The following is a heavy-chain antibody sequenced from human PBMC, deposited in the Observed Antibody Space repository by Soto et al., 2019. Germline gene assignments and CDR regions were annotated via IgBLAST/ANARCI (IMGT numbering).Heavy chain of an antibody. CDR1: GFTFSNYD. J-gene: IGHJ5*02. CDR2: IDSSGGTI. CDR3: ASLWGRQLWLPPP. Sequence: EVQLVQSGGGLVKPGGSLRLSCAASGFTFSNYDMNWVRQAPGKGLEWVSNIDSSGGTIYYADSVKGRFTISRDNAKNSLYRQMTSLRVEDTAVYYCASLWGRQLWLPPPWGQGTQVTVSS. V-gene: IGHV3-48*03. D-gene: IGHD5-18*01.